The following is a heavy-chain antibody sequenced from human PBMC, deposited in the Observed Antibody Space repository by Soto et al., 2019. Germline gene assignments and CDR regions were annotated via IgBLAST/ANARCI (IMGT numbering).Heavy chain of an antibody. CDR3: AKDLKQWLVPGFDY. CDR2: ISGSGGST. Sequence: EVQLLESGGGLVQPGGSLRLSCAASGFTFSSYAMSWVRQAPGKGLGWVSGISGSGGSTYYADSVKGRFTISRDNSKYTLYLQMNSLSAEDTAVYYCAKDLKQWLVPGFDYWGQGTLVTVSS. J-gene: IGHJ4*02. V-gene: IGHV3-23*01. D-gene: IGHD6-19*01. CDR1: GFTFSSYA.